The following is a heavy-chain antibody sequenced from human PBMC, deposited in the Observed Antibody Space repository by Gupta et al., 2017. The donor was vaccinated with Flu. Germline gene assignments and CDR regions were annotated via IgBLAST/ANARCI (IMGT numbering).Heavy chain of an antibody. D-gene: IGHD3-16*01. CDR1: GFTFDDHA. CDR2: ISWNSGRI. CDR3: AKDLGVMNEAFDI. Sequence: EVQLVESGGGLVQPGRSLRLSCAASGFTFDDHAMHWVRQAPGKDLEWVSGISWNSGRIDYADSVKGRFTISRDNTKNSLYLQMNSVRAEDTALYYCAKDLGVMNEAFDIWGQGTMVTVSS. J-gene: IGHJ3*02. V-gene: IGHV3-9*01.